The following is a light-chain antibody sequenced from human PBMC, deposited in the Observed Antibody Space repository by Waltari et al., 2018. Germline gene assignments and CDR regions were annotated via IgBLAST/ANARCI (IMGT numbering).Light chain of an antibody. CDR3: QQRSNWPLT. V-gene: IGKV3-11*01. Sequence: EIVLTQSQATLSLSPGERATLSCRASQSVSSYLAWYQQKPGQAPRLLIYDASNRATGIPARFSGSGSGTDFTLTIGSLEPEDFAVYYCQQRSNWPLTFGGGTKVEIK. J-gene: IGKJ4*01. CDR2: DAS. CDR1: QSVSSY.